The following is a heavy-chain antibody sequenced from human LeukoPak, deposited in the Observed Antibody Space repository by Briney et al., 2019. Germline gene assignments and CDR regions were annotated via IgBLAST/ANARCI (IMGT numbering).Heavy chain of an antibody. J-gene: IGHJ4*02. Sequence: ASVKVSCKASGYTFTSYGISWVRQAPRQGLEWMGWISAYNGNTNYAQKLQGRVTMTTDTSTSTAYMELRSLRSDDTAVYYCARGYCSSTSCPLGYWGQGTLVTVSS. CDR1: GYTFTSYG. CDR2: ISAYNGNT. CDR3: ARGYCSSTSCPLGY. V-gene: IGHV1-18*01. D-gene: IGHD2-2*01.